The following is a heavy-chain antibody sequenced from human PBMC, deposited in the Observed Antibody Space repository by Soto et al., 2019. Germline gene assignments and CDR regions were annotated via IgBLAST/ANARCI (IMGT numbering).Heavy chain of an antibody. V-gene: IGHV1-46*03. CDR3: SRVDPGETSPFDH. CDR2: INPFDGSR. CDR1: GYIFTSYY. Sequence: QVELVQSGAEVKKPGASVKVSCKASGYIFTSYYLHWVRQAPGQGLEWMGWINPFDGSRMFAQSFQVRVTFTRDTSTSTVYMELSGLISDDTAVYYCSRVDPGETSPFDHWGQGTLVTVSS. D-gene: IGHD3-10*01. J-gene: IGHJ4*02.